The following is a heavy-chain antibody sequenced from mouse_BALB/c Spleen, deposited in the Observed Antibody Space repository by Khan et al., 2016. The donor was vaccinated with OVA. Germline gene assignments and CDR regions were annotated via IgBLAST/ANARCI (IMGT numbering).Heavy chain of an antibody. CDR1: GYTFTSYW. CDR2: IFPGTGTT. D-gene: IGHD2-1*01. V-gene: IGHV1S132*01. J-gene: IGHJ3*01. CDR3: ARRYVGNCGFAY. Sequence: QVQLQQSGAELVKPGASVKLSCKTSGYTFTSYWIQWVKQRPGQGLGWIGEIFPGTGTTYYNENFKGKATLTIDTSSTTAYMQLSSLTSEDSAVYYCARRYVGNCGFAYWGQGTLVTVSA.